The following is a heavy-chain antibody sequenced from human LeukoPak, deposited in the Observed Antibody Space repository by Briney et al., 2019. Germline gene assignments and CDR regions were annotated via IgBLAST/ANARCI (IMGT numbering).Heavy chain of an antibody. D-gene: IGHD6-19*01. J-gene: IGHJ4*02. CDR3: ARDQYSSGWSDY. V-gene: IGHV3-53*01. CDR2: IYSGGST. Sequence: GGSLRLSCAASGFTVSSNYMSWVRQAPGKGLEWVSVIYSGGSTYYADSVKGRFTISRDNSKNTLYLQMNSLRAEDTAVYYCARDQYSSGWSDYWGQGTLVTVSS. CDR1: GFTVSSNY.